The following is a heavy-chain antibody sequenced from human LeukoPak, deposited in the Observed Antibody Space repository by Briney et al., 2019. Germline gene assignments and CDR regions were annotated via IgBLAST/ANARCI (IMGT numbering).Heavy chain of an antibody. CDR1: GGSFSPYY. V-gene: IGHV4-59*12. D-gene: IGHD6-13*01. Sequence: SETLSLTCTVSGGSFSPYYWSWIRQSPGKGLEWIGYISHSGNIKYSPSLKSRVTISLDTSKNQFSLKLSSVTAADTAVYYCARGRRIAASYYMDVWGKGTTVTVSS. J-gene: IGHJ6*03. CDR3: ARGRRIAASYYMDV. CDR2: ISHSGNI.